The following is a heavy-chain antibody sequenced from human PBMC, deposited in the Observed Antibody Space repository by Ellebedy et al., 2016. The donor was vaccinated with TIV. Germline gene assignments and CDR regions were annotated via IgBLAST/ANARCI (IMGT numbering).Heavy chain of an antibody. CDR3: ARTGLEDGASQYRQLDY. CDR2: IKPDGSEK. V-gene: IGHV3-7*03. D-gene: IGHD4/OR15-4a*01. CDR1: GFNFNKYW. J-gene: IGHJ4*02. Sequence: GESLKISCAASGFNFNKYWMVWVRQTPGTGLEWVANIKPDGSEKNYVGSVKGRFTISRDNPNNSVHLQMNSLRAEDSAGYYCARTGLEDGASQYRQLDYWGQGTLVTVSS.